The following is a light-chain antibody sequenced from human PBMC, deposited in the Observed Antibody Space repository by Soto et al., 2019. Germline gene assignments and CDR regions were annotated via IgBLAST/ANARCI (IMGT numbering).Light chain of an antibody. CDR1: SSDVGGYNY. CDR3: ISYTSSSTL. Sequence: QSALTQPASVSGSPGQSITISCTGTSSDVGGYNYVSWYQQHPGKAPKLMIYDFSHRPPGVSNRFSGSKSGNTASLTISGLQAEDEAEYYCISYTSSSTLFGGWTKLTVL. V-gene: IGLV2-14*01. J-gene: IGLJ2*01. CDR2: DFS.